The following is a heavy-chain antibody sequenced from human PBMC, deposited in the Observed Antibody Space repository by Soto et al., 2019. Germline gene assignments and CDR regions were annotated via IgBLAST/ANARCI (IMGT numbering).Heavy chain of an antibody. CDR2: ISGSGGST. V-gene: IGHV3-23*01. J-gene: IGHJ6*02. D-gene: IGHD1-26*01. CDR3: AKAVSGSYYYYGMDV. CDR1: GFTFSSYA. Sequence: GSLRLSCAASGFTFSSYAMSWVRQAPGKGLEWVSAISGSGGSTYYADSVKGRFTISRDNSKNTLYLQMNSLRAEDTAVYYCAKAVSGSYYYYGMDVWGQGTTVTVSS.